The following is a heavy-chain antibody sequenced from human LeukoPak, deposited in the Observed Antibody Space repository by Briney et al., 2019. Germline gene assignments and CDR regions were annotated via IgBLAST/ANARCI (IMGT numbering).Heavy chain of an antibody. CDR2: IYYIGST. CDR3: ARSRSGYDSDY. Sequence: SETLSLTCTVSGGSISSYYWSWIRQPPGKGLEWIGYIYYIGSTNYNPSLKSRVTISVDTSKNQFSLKLSSVTAADTAVYYCARSRSGYDSDYWGQGTLVTVSS. J-gene: IGHJ4*02. CDR1: GGSISSYY. V-gene: IGHV4-59*01. D-gene: IGHD5-12*01.